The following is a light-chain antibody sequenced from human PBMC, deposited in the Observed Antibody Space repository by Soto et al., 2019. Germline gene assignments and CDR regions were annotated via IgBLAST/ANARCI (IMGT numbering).Light chain of an antibody. CDR1: QSISSW. Sequence: DIQMTQSPSTLSASIGDRVTITCRARQSISSWLAWYQQKPGKAPRLLIYDASILESGVPSRFSGSGSGTEFTLTISRLQPDDFATYYCQQYNSYRTFGQGTKVEIK. J-gene: IGKJ1*01. V-gene: IGKV1-5*01. CDR3: QQYNSYRT. CDR2: DAS.